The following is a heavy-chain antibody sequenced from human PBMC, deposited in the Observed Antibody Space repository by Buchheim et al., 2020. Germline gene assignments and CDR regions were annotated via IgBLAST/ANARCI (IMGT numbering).Heavy chain of an antibody. V-gene: IGHV3-23*04. CDR1: GFTFSSYA. J-gene: IGHJ6*02. CDR3: AKGGTYYYYYCMDV. Sequence: EVQLVESGGGLVQPGGSLRLSCAASGFTFSSYAMSWVRQAPGKGLEWVSAISGSGDSTDYADSVKGRFTLSRANSKNTLFLQMNSLRAEDTAVYYCAKGGTYYYYYCMDVWGQGTT. CDR2: ISGSGDST.